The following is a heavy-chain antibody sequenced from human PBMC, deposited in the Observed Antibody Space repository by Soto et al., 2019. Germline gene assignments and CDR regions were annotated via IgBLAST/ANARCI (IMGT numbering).Heavy chain of an antibody. CDR2: INHSGST. Sequence: PSETLSLTCAVYGGSFSGYYWSWIRQPPGKGLEWIGEINHSGSTNYNPSLKSRVTISVDTSKNQFSLKLSSVTAADTAVYYCARKRESSFDYWGQGTLVTVSS. V-gene: IGHV4-34*01. CDR3: ARKRESSFDY. J-gene: IGHJ4*02. CDR1: GGSFSGYY.